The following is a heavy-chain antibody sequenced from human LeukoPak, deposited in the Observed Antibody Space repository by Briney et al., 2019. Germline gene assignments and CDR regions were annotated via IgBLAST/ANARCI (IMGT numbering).Heavy chain of an antibody. Sequence: GGSLRLSYAASGFPFNTYWMSWVRQAPGKGLEWVANIKHDGSEKDCVDSLKGRFTISRDNAKNSLYLQMSSLRAEDTAVYYCARPSWGFGMDVWGQGTTVTVSS. CDR1: GFPFNTYW. V-gene: IGHV3-7*01. CDR3: ARPSWGFGMDV. CDR2: IKHDGSEK. J-gene: IGHJ6*02. D-gene: IGHD6-13*01.